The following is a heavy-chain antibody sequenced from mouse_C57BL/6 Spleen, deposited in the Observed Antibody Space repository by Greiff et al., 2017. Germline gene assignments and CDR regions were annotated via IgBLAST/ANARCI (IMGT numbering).Heavy chain of an antibody. D-gene: IGHD2-1*01. J-gene: IGHJ1*03. V-gene: IGHV3-6*01. CDR2: ISYDGSN. Sequence: ESGPGLVKPSQSLSLTCSVTGYSITSGYYWNWIRQFPGNKLEWMGYISYDGSNNYNPSLKNRISITRDTSKNQFFLKLNSVTTEDTATYYCARSTAFPYWDFEVWGTGTTVTVSS. CDR3: ARSTAFPYWDFEV. CDR1: GYSITSGYY.